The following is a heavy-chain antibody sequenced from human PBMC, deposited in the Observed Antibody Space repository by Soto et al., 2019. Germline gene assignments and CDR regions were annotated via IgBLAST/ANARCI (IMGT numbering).Heavy chain of an antibody. CDR3: ARGEQYSGRIFDY. D-gene: IGHD1-26*01. CDR2: TYYRSKWYY. V-gene: IGHV6-1*01. J-gene: IGHJ4*01. CDR1: GDSVSSNSAG. Sequence: SQTLSLTCAITGDSVSSNSAGWSRVRQSPSRGLEWLGRTYYRSKWYYEYAVSVRGRITTNPDTSKNQYSLQLNSVTPEDTAVYFCARGEQYSGRIFDYWGQGTLVTVSS.